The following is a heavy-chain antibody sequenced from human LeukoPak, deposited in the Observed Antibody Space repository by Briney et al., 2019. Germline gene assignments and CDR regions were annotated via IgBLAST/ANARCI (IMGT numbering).Heavy chain of an antibody. J-gene: IGHJ6*03. V-gene: IGHV4-34*01. Sequence: SETLFLTCAVYGGSFSGYYWSWIRQPPGKGLEWIGEINHSGSTNYNPSLKSRVTISVDTSKNQFSLKLSSLTAADTAVYYCARVLSGLAGFWSGYSDNYYMDVWGKGTTVTVSS. CDR1: GGSFSGYY. D-gene: IGHD3-3*01. CDR2: INHSGST. CDR3: ARVLSGLAGFWSGYSDNYYMDV.